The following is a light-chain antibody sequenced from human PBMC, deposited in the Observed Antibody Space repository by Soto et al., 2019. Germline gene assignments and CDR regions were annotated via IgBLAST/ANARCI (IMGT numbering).Light chain of an antibody. CDR3: QHYANWPLT. CDR2: AAS. CDR1: QRVSSH. J-gene: IGKJ4*01. V-gene: IGKV3-15*01. Sequence: ETVMTQSPVTLSVSPGDTATLPCRASQRVSSHLAWYQQKPGQAPRLLIYAASTRATGIPVRFSGSGSETEFTLTIRSLQSEDFALYYCQHYANWPLTFGGGTKV.